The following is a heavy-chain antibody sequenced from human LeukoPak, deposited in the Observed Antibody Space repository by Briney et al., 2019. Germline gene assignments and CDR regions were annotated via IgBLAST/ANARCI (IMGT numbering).Heavy chain of an antibody. CDR1: GGSLSGYY. CDR2: INDSGST. Sequence: SETLSLTCAVYGGSLSGYYWSWIRQPPGKGLEWIGEINDSGSTNYNPSLKSRVTISVDTSKNQFSLELSSVTAADTAVYYCARGAPYYYGSGSYTRYFQHWGQGTLVTVSS. J-gene: IGHJ1*01. V-gene: IGHV4-34*01. CDR3: ARGAPYYYGSGSYTRYFQH. D-gene: IGHD3-10*01.